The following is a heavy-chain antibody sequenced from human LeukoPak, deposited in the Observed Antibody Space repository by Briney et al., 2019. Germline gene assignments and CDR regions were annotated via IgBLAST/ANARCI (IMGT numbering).Heavy chain of an antibody. D-gene: IGHD6-13*01. CDR2: INPNSGGT. CDR1: GYTFTGYY. V-gene: IGHV1-2*02. J-gene: IGHJ4*02. Sequence: ASVKVSCKASGYTFTGYYMHWVRQAPGQGLEWMGWINPNSGGTNYAQKFQGRVTMTRDTSISTAYMELSRLRSDDTAVYYCAKYPYSSPSYYFDYWGQGTLVTVSS. CDR3: AKYPYSSPSYYFDY.